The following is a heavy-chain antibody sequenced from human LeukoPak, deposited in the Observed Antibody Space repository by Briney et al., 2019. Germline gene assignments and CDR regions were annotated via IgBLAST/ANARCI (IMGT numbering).Heavy chain of an antibody. CDR2: ISHNGTT. D-gene: IGHD3-3*01. Sequence: SETLSLTCAVYGGSFSAFFWSWIRQSPGKGLEWIGEISHNGTTNYSPSFKSRITISVDSSKNQFSLHVKSVTAADTAVYYCARRRLRFHPGFDPWGQGTLVTVSS. V-gene: IGHV4-34*01. J-gene: IGHJ5*02. CDR1: GGSFSAFF. CDR3: ARRRLRFHPGFDP.